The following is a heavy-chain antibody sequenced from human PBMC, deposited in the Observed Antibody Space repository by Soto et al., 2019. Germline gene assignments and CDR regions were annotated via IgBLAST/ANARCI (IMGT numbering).Heavy chain of an antibody. Sequence: EVQLLESGGGLVQPGGSLRLSCAASGFTFSSYAMSWVRQAPGKGLEWVSAISGGGVSTYYADSVKGRFTISRDNSKNTLYLQMNSLRVEDTAVYYCAKTYSGYYFDYWCQGTLVTVSS. D-gene: IGHD3-22*01. J-gene: IGHJ4*02. CDR2: ISGGGVST. CDR3: AKTYSGYYFDY. CDR1: GFTFSSYA. V-gene: IGHV3-23*01.